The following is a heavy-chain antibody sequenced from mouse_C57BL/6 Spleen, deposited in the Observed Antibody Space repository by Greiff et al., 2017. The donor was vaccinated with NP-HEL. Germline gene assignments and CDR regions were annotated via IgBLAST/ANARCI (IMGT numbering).Heavy chain of an antibody. CDR2: IDPSDSYT. V-gene: IGHV1-50*01. Sequence: QVQLQQPGAELVKPGASVKLSCKASGYTFTSYWMQWVKQRPGQGLEWIGEIDPSDSYTNYNQKFKGKAPLTVDTSSSPAYMQLSSLTSEDSAVYYWSSRRTVGPDYWGKGTTRTVSS. CDR3: SSRRTVGPDY. D-gene: IGHD1-1*01. CDR1: GYTFTSYW. J-gene: IGHJ2*01.